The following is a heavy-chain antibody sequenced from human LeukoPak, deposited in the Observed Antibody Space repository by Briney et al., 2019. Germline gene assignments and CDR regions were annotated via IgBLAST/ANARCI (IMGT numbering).Heavy chain of an antibody. CDR1: GGSISSSSYY. CDR3: ESTKYCSGGSCYSGWYFDL. Sequence: SETLSLTCTVSGGSISSSSYYWGWIRQPPGKGLEWIGSIYYSGSTYYNPSLKSRVTISVDTSKNQFSLKLSSVTAADTAVYYCESTKYCSGGSCYSGWYFDLWGRGTLVTVSS. J-gene: IGHJ2*01. CDR2: IYYSGST. D-gene: IGHD2-15*01. V-gene: IGHV4-39*01.